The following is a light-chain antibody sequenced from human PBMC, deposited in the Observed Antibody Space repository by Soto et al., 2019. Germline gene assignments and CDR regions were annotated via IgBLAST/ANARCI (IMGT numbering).Light chain of an antibody. CDR1: TGAVTSGNY. CDR2: TTN. J-gene: IGLJ3*02. V-gene: IGLV7-43*01. Sequence: QTVVTQEPSLTVSPGGTVTLTCASSTGAVTSGNYPSWFQQKPGQTPRTLIYTTNKKHSWTPARFSGSLLGDKAALTLSGAQPEDEAEYYCLLYYGGAQMVFGGGTKVTVL. CDR3: LLYYGGAQMV.